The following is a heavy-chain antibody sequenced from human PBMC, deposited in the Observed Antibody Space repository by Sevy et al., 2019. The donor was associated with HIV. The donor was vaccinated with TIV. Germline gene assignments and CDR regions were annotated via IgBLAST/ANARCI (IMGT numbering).Heavy chain of an antibody. Sequence: GGSLRLSCAASGFTFSSYWMHWVRQAPGKGLVWVSRINSDGSSTSYAHSVKGRFSISRDNAKNTLYLQMNSLRVEDTAVYYCARVGYYYDSSGYYVFDYWGQGTLVTVSS. CDR3: ARVGYYYDSSGYYVFDY. J-gene: IGHJ4*02. CDR1: GFTFSSYW. V-gene: IGHV3-74*01. CDR2: INSDGSST. D-gene: IGHD3-22*01.